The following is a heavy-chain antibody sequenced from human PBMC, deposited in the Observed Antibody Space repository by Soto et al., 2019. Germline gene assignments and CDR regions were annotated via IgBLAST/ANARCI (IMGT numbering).Heavy chain of an antibody. CDR3: AKEVAFVGPGGPDS. CDR1: GFSFSAYA. V-gene: IGHV3-23*01. D-gene: IGHD1-26*01. Sequence: HPGGSLRLSCTTSGFSFSAYAMGWVRQAPGKGLEWVSVVSGSGANTYYADSVKGRFTISRDNSKDTLYLQMNSLRVDDTALYYCAKEVAFVGPGGPDSWGQGTLVTVSS. J-gene: IGHJ4*02. CDR2: VSGSGANT.